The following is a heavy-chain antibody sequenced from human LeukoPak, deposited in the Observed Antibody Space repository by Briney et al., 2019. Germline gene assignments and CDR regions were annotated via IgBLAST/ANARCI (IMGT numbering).Heavy chain of an antibody. J-gene: IGHJ6*02. D-gene: IGHD3-3*01. CDR3: AREILKNFWSGYYAPYYYYGMDV. V-gene: IGHV1-8*01. Sequence: ASVKVSCKASGYTFSSYDINWVRQAPGQGLEWMGWMNPNSGNTGYAQKFQGRVTMTRNTSISTAYMELSSLRSEDTAVYYCAREILKNFWSGYYAPYYYYGMDVWGQGTTVTVSS. CDR2: MNPNSGNT. CDR1: GYTFSSYD.